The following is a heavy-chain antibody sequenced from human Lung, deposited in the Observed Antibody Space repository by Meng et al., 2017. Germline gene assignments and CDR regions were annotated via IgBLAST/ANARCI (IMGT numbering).Heavy chain of an antibody. CDR2: INAGNGNT. Sequence: QVQLVQSGAEVKKPGASVKVSCKASGYTFTTYAMHWVRQAPGQRLEWMGWINAGNGNTKYSQKFQGRVTITNDTSASTACMELTSLTSEDTAIYYCKSYANSDYFDYWGQGTLVTVSS. V-gene: IGHV1-3*01. D-gene: IGHD4/OR15-4a*01. J-gene: IGHJ4*02. CDR3: KSYANSDYFDY. CDR1: GYTFTTYA.